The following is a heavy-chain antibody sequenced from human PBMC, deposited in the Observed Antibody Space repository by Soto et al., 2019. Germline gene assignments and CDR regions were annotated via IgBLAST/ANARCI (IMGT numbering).Heavy chain of an antibody. D-gene: IGHD5-18*01. CDR3: ARGGVGGNSSYYCCMDF. Sequence: SETLSLTCTVSGGSISSYYWSWIRQPAGKGLEWIGRIYTSGSTNYNPSLKSRVTMSVDTSKNQFSLKLSSVTAADTAVYYCARGGVGGNSSYYCCMDFWGQGTTVTVSS. CDR1: GGSISSYY. J-gene: IGHJ6*02. CDR2: IYTSGST. V-gene: IGHV4-4*07.